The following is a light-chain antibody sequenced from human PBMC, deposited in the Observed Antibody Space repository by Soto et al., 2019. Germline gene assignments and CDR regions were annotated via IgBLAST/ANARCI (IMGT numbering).Light chain of an antibody. CDR1: QSVSSN. V-gene: IGKV3-15*01. J-gene: IGKJ5*01. Sequence: EIVMTQSPATLSVSPGERATLSCRASQSVSSNLAWYQQKPGQAPRLLIYGASTRATGIPARFSGSGSGTEFTIIISSMQSEDFAVYYCQQYNNWPPITFGQGTRLEIK. CDR3: QQYNNWPPIT. CDR2: GAS.